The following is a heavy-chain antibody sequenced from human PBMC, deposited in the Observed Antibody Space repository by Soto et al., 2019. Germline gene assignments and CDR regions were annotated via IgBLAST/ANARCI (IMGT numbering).Heavy chain of an antibody. CDR1: GFTFSSYA. CDR3: AKDRRYCSGGSCYPDY. V-gene: IGHV3-23*01. CDR2: ISGSGGST. Sequence: EVQLLESGGGLVQPGGSLRLSCAASGFTFSSYAMSWVRQAPGKGLEWVSAISGSGGSTYYADSVKGRFTISRDNSKNTLYLQMNSLRAEDTAVYYCAKDRRYCSGGSCYPDYWGQGTLVTVSS. D-gene: IGHD2-15*01. J-gene: IGHJ4*02.